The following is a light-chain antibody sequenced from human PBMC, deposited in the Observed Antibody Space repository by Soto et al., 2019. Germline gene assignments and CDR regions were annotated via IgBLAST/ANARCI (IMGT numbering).Light chain of an antibody. CDR3: QQYNSWPLT. CDR1: QTVSNN. CDR2: SSS. Sequence: ELVMTQYPAPLSVSPGERATLSCRASQTVSNNLAWYQQKPGQAPRLLFYSSSTRATGVPARFSGSRSGTDFTLTISSLQSEDFAVYYCQQYNSWPLTFGGGTKVETK. J-gene: IGKJ4*01. V-gene: IGKV3-15*01.